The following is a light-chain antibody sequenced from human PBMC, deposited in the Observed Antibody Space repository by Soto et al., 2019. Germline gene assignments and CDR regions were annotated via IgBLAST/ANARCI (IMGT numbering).Light chain of an antibody. CDR3: SSYTSSSTPYV. CDR2: EVS. V-gene: IGLV2-14*01. J-gene: IGLJ1*01. Sequence: QSALTQLASVSGAPGQSITISCTGTSSDVGGYNYVSWYQHHPGKAPKLMIYEVSNRPSGVSNRFSGSKSGNTASLTISGLQAEDEADYYCSSYTSSSTPYVFGTGTKVTVL. CDR1: SSDVGGYNY.